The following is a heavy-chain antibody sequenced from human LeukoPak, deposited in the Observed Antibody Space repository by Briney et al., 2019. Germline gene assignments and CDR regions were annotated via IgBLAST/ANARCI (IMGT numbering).Heavy chain of an antibody. CDR2: FYPEDGET. V-gene: IGHV1-24*01. D-gene: IGHD3-16*02. J-gene: IGHJ4*02. CDR1: GYTLPELS. CDR3: ATYPYDYVWGSYRSHYFDY. Sequence: ASETVSCKVSGYTLPELSMHWVRQAPGQGLEGMGGFYPEDGETTYDQKSQGRVTMTEVTSTDTAYMELSSLRSEDTAVYYCATYPYDYVWGSYRSHYFDYWGQGTLVTVSS.